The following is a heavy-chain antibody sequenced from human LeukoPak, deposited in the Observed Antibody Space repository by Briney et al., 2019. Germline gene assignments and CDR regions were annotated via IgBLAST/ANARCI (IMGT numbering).Heavy chain of an antibody. CDR3: ARGRVSSSTWYSTYYYYFYMDL. V-gene: IGHV4-59*01. Sequence: SETLSLTCSVSDDSITMYYWTWIRQPPGKGLEWIGYVDHTGSTNFNPSLNGRVSISRDTTKNLFSLRLRSVTAADTAVYFCARGRVSSSTWYSTYYYYFYMDLWGKGTTVTVSS. CDR2: VDHTGST. J-gene: IGHJ6*03. CDR1: DDSITMYY. D-gene: IGHD6-13*01.